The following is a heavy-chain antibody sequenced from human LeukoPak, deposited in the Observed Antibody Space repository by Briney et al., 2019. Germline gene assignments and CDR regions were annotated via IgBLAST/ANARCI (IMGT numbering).Heavy chain of an antibody. Sequence: QPGGSLRLSCAATGFTFSNYPMAWVRQAPGKGLEWVSAISGSTGSTYYADSVKGRFTISRDNSKSTLYLQMNSLRAEDTAVYYCAKDDHGGSGWRDYFDYWGQGTLVTVSS. V-gene: IGHV3-23*01. CDR3: AKDDHGGSGWRDYFDY. D-gene: IGHD6-19*01. J-gene: IGHJ4*02. CDR1: GFTFSNYP. CDR2: ISGSTGST.